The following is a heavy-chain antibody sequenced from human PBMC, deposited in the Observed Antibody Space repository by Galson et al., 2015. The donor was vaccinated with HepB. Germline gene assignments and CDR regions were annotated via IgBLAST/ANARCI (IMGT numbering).Heavy chain of an antibody. Sequence: SLRLSCAASGFTFSGYSMHWVRQAPGKGLEWVAFISYNGNNYHYADCVKGRFTISRDNSRNTVSLQMNSLTPEDTAVYYCAREPDGFDIWGQGTVVAVSS. CDR1: GFTFSGYS. CDR2: ISYNGNNY. CDR3: AREPDGFDI. J-gene: IGHJ3*02. V-gene: IGHV3-30-3*01.